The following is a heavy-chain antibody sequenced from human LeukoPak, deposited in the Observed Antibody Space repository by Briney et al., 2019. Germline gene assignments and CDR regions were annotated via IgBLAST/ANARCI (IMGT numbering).Heavy chain of an antibody. CDR2: ISGSGGST. CDR1: GFTFSSYA. V-gene: IGHV3-23*01. J-gene: IGHJ6*03. D-gene: IGHD6-6*01. Sequence: PGGSLRLSCAASGFTFSSYAMSWVRQAPGKGLEWVSAISGSGGSTYYADSVKGRFTISRDNAKNSLYLRMNSLRAEDTAVYYCASSPSGQRNYYYYYYMDVWGKGTTVTVSS. CDR3: ASSPSGQRNYYYYYYMDV.